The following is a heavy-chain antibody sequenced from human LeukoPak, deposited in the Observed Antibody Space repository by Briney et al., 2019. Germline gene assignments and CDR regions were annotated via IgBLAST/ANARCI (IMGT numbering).Heavy chain of an antibody. D-gene: IGHD1-26*01. V-gene: IGHV1-18*01. J-gene: IGHJ4*02. Sequence: ASVKVPCKASGYTFTSYDISWVRQAPGQGLEWMGWVSTYNGNTKYAQNLQGRVTTTTDTSTSTAYMELRSLRSDDTAMYYCARQSTGSYYSPIDYWGQGTLVTVSS. CDR3: ARQSTGSYYSPIDY. CDR2: VSTYNGNT. CDR1: GYTFTSYD.